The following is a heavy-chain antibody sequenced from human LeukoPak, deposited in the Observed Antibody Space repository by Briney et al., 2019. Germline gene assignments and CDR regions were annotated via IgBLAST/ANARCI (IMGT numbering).Heavy chain of an antibody. CDR3: AGAGYCSSPSCYTAYYYYMDV. D-gene: IGHD2-2*02. CDR1: GVSISSGDYY. CDR2: IYYSGST. Sequence: PSETLSLTCTVSGVSISSGDYYWSWIRQPPGKGLEWIGYIYYSGSTYYNPSLKSRVTISVDTSRNQFSLKLSSVTAADTAVYYCAGAGYCSSPSCYTAYYYYMDVWGKGTTVTVSS. V-gene: IGHV4-30-4*08. J-gene: IGHJ6*03.